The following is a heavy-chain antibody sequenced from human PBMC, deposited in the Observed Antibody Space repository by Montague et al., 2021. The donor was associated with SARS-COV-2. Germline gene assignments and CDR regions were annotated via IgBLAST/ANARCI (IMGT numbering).Heavy chain of an antibody. Sequence: SESLSLTCTVSGGSISSYYWSWIRQPPGKGLEWIGYLYYSGSTNYNPSLKSRVTISVDKSKNQFSLRLNSVTAADTVVYYCARHPPVYRYSYYLDVWGTGTTVTVSS. CDR1: GGSISSYY. V-gene: IGHV4-59*01. D-gene: IGHD2-8*01. J-gene: IGHJ6*03. CDR2: LYYSGST. CDR3: ARHPPVYRYSYYLDV.